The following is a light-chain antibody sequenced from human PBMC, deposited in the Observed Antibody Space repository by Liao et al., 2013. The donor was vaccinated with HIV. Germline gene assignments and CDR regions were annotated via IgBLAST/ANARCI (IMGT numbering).Light chain of an antibody. V-gene: IGLV3-21*01. J-gene: IGLJ2*01. CDR3: QAWDSSTVV. CDR1: NIGSQS. CDR2: YNS. Sequence: SYELTQPPSVSVAPGKTARITCGGNNIGSQSVHWYQQKPGQAPVLVIYYNSDRPSGIPERFSGSSSGNTATLTISGTQAMDEADYYCQAWDSSTVVFGGGTKLTVL.